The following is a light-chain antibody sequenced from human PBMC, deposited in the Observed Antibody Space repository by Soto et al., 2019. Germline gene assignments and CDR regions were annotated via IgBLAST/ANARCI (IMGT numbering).Light chain of an antibody. V-gene: IGLV2-14*01. CDR1: SSDVGAYNY. Sequence: QSALTQPASVSGSPGQSITISCTGTSSDVGAYNYVSWYQQPPGEAPKLMICEVTDRPSGVSNRFSGSKSGNTASLTISGLQAEDEADYYCSSYTSSDTLVFGTGTKVTVL. CDR2: EVT. J-gene: IGLJ1*01. CDR3: SSYTSSDTLV.